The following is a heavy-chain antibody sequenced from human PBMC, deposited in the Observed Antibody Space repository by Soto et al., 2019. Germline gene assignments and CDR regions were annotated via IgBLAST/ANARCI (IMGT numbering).Heavy chain of an antibody. CDR1: GGSFSGYY. D-gene: IGHD3-3*01. CDR2: INHSGST. CDR3: ARRRFPITIFGVVKECWFDP. Sequence: SETLSLTCAVYGGSFSGYYWSWIRQPPGKGLEWIGEINHSGSTNYNPSLKSRVTISVDTSKNQFSLKLSSVTAADTAVYYCARRRFPITIFGVVKECWFDPWGQGTLVTVSS. J-gene: IGHJ5*02. V-gene: IGHV4-34*01.